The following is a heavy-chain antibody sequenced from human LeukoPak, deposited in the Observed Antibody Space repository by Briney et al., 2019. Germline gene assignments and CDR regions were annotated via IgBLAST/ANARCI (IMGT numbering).Heavy chain of an antibody. CDR1: GFTFRTYG. CDR3: AKEARYDSSGYYDY. J-gene: IGHJ4*02. D-gene: IGHD3-22*01. V-gene: IGHV3-30*14. Sequence: PGGSLRLSCAASGFTFRTYGMHWVRQAPGKGLEWVAVISYDGSNKYNADSVKGRFTISRDNSKNMIYLEMNSLRAEDTAVYYCAKEARYDSSGYYDYWGQGTLVTVSS. CDR2: ISYDGSNK.